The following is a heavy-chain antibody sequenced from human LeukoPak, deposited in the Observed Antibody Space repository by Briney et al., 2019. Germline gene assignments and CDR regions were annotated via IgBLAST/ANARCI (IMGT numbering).Heavy chain of an antibody. Sequence: SEILSLTCTVSGGSISSYYWSWIRQPPGKGLEWIGYIYYSGSTNYNPSLKSRVTISVDTSKNQFSLKLSSVTAADTAVYYCARDRIAAARRYYYGMDVWGQGTTVTVSS. D-gene: IGHD6-13*01. J-gene: IGHJ6*02. V-gene: IGHV4-59*01. CDR3: ARDRIAAARRYYYGMDV. CDR2: IYYSGST. CDR1: GGSISSYY.